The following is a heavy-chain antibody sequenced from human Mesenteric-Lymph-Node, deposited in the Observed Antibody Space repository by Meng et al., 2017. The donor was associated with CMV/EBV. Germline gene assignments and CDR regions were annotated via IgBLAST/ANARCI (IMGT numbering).Heavy chain of an antibody. CDR1: GFTVSSNY. J-gene: IGHJ4*02. D-gene: IGHD2-15*01. Sequence: GESLKISCAASGFTVSSNYMSWVRQAPGKGLEWVSVIYSCGSTYYADSVKGRFTISRDNSKSTLYLQMNSLRAEDTAVYYCAKRTDVVVGAFDYWGQGTLVTVSS. CDR2: IYSCGST. CDR3: AKRTDVVVGAFDY. V-gene: IGHV3-66*03.